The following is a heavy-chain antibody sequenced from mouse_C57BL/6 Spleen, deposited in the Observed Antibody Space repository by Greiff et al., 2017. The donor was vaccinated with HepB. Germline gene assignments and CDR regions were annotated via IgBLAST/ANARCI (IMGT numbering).Heavy chain of an antibody. J-gene: IGHJ2*01. CDR3: ARSGGNYGFFDY. CDR2: IYPGDGDT. V-gene: IGHV1-80*01. CDR1: GYAFSSYW. Sequence: VQLVESGAELVKPGASVKISCKASGYAFSSYWMNWVKQRPGKGLEWIGQIYPGDGDTNYNGKFKGKATLTADKSSSTAYMQLSSLTSEDSAVYFCARSGGNYGFFDYWGQGTTLTVSS. D-gene: IGHD2-1*01.